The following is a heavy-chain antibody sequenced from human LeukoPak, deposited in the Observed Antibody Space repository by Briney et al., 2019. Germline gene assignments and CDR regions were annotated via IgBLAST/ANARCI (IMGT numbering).Heavy chain of an antibody. Sequence: GGSLRLSCAASGFTFSSYSMNWVRQAPGKGLEWVSSISSSSSYIYYADSVKGRFTISRDNAKNSLYLQMNSLRAEDTAVYYCARAGYSRWWLFDFWGQGTLVTVSS. CDR2: ISSSSSYI. V-gene: IGHV3-21*01. D-gene: IGHD2-21*01. CDR1: GFTFSSYS. J-gene: IGHJ4*02. CDR3: ARAGYSRWWLFDF.